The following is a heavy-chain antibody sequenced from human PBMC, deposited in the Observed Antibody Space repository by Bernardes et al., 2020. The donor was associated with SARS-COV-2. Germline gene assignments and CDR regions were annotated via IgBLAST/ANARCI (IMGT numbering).Heavy chain of an antibody. D-gene: IGHD2-21*01. CDR1: GGSFSGYY. J-gene: IGHJ5*02. Sequence: ETLTLTCPVYGGSFSGYYWSWIRQPPGKGREWIGETNHSGSTNYNPSLKSRVTISVDTSKNQFSLKLSSVTAADTAVYYCARGDKKTYCGGCGWFDPWGQGTLVTVSS. CDR2: TNHSGST. CDR3: ARGDKKTYCGGCGWFDP. V-gene: IGHV4-34*01.